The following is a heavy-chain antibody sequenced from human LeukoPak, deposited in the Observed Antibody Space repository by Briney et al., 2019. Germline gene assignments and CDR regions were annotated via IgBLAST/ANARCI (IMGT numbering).Heavy chain of an antibody. CDR3: ARQEARNYYYEGLDY. J-gene: IGHJ4*02. Sequence: PGGSLRLSCVASGFSFSGYAIHWVRQAPGKGLEWVALISYNGGRKDCADSVKGRFTIDRDDSKNTVYLQMNSLRPDDTAIYFCARQEARNYYYEGLDYWGQGNLVTVSS. D-gene: IGHD3-22*01. CDR1: GFSFSGYA. V-gene: IGHV3-30*04. CDR2: ISYNGGRK.